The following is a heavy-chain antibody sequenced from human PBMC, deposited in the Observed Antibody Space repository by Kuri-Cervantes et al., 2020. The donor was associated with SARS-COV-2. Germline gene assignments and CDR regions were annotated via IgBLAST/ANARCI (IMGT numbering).Heavy chain of an antibody. CDR2: TTDDGNNK. J-gene: IGHJ2*01. CDR3: ARGFELLRDFDL. V-gene: IGHV3-30-3*01. CDR1: GFTFSTYT. Sequence: LSLTCAASGFTFSTYTMHWVRQAPGKGLEWVAVTTDDGNNKYYADSVKGRFTISRDNSKNTLYLQMNSLITEDTAVYYCARGFELLRDFDLWGRGTLVTVSS. D-gene: IGHD1-7*01.